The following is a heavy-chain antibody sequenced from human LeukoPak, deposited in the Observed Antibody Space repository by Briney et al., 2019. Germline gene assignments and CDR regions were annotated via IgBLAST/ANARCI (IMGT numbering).Heavy chain of an antibody. J-gene: IGHJ4*02. CDR1: GFTFTSSA. V-gene: IGHV1-58*02. Sequence: SVKVSCKASGFTFTSSAMQWVRQARGQRLEWIGWIVVGSGNTNYAQKFQERVTITRDMSTSTAYMELSSLRSEDTAVYYCAARPYYGSGSYYSVDYWGQGTLVTVSS. CDR2: IVVGSGNT. CDR3: AARPYYGSGSYYSVDY. D-gene: IGHD3-10*01.